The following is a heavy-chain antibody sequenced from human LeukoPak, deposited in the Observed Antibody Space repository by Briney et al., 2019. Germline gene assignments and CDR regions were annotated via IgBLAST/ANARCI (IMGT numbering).Heavy chain of an antibody. CDR1: GFTFSSYA. CDR3: AKVRYDYGDPVGWFDP. D-gene: IGHD4-17*01. Sequence: QAGGSLRLSCAASGFTFSSYAMAWVRQAPGKGLEWVSHILGSGGSTYYADSVKGRFTISRDNSKNTLYLKMNSLRPEDTAVYYCAKVRYDYGDPVGWFDPWGQGSLVTVSS. CDR2: ILGSGGST. J-gene: IGHJ5*02. V-gene: IGHV3-23*01.